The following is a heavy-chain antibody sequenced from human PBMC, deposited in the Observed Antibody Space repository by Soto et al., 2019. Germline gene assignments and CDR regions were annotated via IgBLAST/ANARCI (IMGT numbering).Heavy chain of an antibody. CDR1: SGSISSSNW. V-gene: IGHV4-4*02. D-gene: IGHD3-10*01. CDR3: ARETLWFGELSAYYIDV. Sequence: SETLSLTCAVSSGSISSSNWWSWVRQPPGKGLEWIGEIYHSGSTNYNPSLKSRVTISVDKSKNQFSLKLSSVTAADTAVYYCARETLWFGELSAYYIDVWGKGTTVTSP. J-gene: IGHJ6*03. CDR2: IYHSGST.